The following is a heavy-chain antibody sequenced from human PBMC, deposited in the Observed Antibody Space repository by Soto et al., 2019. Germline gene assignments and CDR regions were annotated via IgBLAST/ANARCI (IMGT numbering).Heavy chain of an antibody. CDR1: GFMFSKYS. Sequence: PGGSLRLSCAASGFMFSKYSMNWVRQAPGKGLEWLSYISFGSRSIFYADSVKGRFTISRDDAKNSLSLQMNSLRDEDTAVHYWARDPGGSGYASDCWGQGTLVTVSS. CDR3: ARDPGGSGYASDC. V-gene: IGHV3-48*02. D-gene: IGHD3-22*01. J-gene: IGHJ4*02. CDR2: ISFGSRSI.